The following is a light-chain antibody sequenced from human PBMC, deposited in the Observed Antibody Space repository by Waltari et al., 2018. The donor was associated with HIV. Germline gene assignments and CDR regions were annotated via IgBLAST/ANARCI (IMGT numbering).Light chain of an antibody. Sequence: EIVLTQSPGTLSLSPGERATLSCRASQIVSSAYLAWYQQKPGQAPRLLIYGASTRATSVPERFSGSGFGTDFTLTITRLEPEDFAVYYCQQYGDSPETFGQGARVQI. CDR1: QIVSSAY. J-gene: IGKJ1*01. V-gene: IGKV3-20*01. CDR2: GAS. CDR3: QQYGDSPET.